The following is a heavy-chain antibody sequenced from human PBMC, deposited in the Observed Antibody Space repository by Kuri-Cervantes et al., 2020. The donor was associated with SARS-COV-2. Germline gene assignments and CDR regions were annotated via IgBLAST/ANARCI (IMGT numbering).Heavy chain of an antibody. V-gene: IGHV4-34*01. J-gene: IGHJ5*02. CDR2: INHTGSA. CDR3: AREYYDILTGHQLFDP. Sequence: ESLKISCGVYGGSFSDYYWTWIRQPPMKGLEWIGEINHTGSATYNPSLKSRVTISVDTSKNLFSLKLTSVTAADTAVYYCAREYYDILTGHQLFDPWGQGTLVTDSS. CDR1: GGSFSDYY. D-gene: IGHD3-9*01.